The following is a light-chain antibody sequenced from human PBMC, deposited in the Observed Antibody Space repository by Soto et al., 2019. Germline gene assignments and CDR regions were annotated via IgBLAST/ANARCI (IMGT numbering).Light chain of an antibody. J-gene: IGLJ3*02. CDR1: SSDVGGYNH. Sequence: QSALTQPASVSGSPGQSITISCTGTSSDVGGYNHVSWYQQHPGKAPKVMIYEVSNRPSGVANRFSASKSGNKASLTISGLQAEDEADYYGCSFTSTNTWVFGGGTKLTVL. CDR3: CSFTSTNTWV. CDR2: EVS. V-gene: IGLV2-14*01.